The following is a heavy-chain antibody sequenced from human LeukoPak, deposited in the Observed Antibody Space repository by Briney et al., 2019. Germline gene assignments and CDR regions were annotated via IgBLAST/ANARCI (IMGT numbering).Heavy chain of an antibody. CDR3: ARRDYYDSTGYYPTLY. Sequence: SETLSLTCTVSGGSVSSGNYYWTWIRQPAGKGLEWIGRTYTSGSTNYNPSLKSRVTISVDKSKNQFSLKLSSVSAADTAVYYCARRDYYDSTGYYPTLYWGQGTLVTVSS. CDR2: TYTSGST. D-gene: IGHD3-22*01. CDR1: GGSVSSGNYY. V-gene: IGHV4-61*02. J-gene: IGHJ4*02.